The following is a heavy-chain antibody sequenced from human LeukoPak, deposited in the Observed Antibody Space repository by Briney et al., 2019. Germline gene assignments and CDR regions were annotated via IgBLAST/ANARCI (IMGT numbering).Heavy chain of an antibody. V-gene: IGHV3-33*06. J-gene: IGHJ4*02. CDR3: AKGRWVQPAGYLDF. Sequence: PGRSLRLSCAASGFTFSDSGMYWVRQSPGKGLEWVALIWYDGSNKYYADSVKGRFTISRDNSKNTLYLQMNSLRAEDTAVCYCAKGRWVQPAGYLDFSGQGTLVTVSA. CDR1: GFTFSDSG. D-gene: IGHD5-24*01. CDR2: IWYDGSNK.